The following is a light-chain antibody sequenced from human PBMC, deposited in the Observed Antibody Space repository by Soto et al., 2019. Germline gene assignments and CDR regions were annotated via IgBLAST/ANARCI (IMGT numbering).Light chain of an antibody. Sequence: EIVLTQSPATLSLSPGERATLSCRASQGVSSYLAWYQQKPGQAPRLLISDASNRATDIPARFSGSGSGTDFTLTVSSLEPEDFAVYYCQQRRDWPLTFGGGTKVEI. CDR2: DAS. J-gene: IGKJ4*01. CDR3: QQRRDWPLT. CDR1: QGVSSY. V-gene: IGKV3-11*01.